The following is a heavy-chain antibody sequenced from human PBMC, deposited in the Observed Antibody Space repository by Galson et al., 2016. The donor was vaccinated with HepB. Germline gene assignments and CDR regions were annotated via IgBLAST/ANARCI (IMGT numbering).Heavy chain of an antibody. V-gene: IGHV3-21*01. Sequence: LRLSCAASGFSISTYTMNWVRQAPGKGLEWISYISSSSAYVDYADSVMGRFTISREDAKNSLYLQMNSLRAEDTAVYYCARDRSRFSSGYYTGARDVFAIWGQGTVVTVSS. D-gene: IGHD3-3*01. CDR1: GFSISTYT. CDR3: ARDRSRFSSGYYTGARDVFAI. J-gene: IGHJ3*02. CDR2: ISSSSAYV.